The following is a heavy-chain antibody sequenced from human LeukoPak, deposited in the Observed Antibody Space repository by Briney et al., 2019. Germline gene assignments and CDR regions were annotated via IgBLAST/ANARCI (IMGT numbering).Heavy chain of an antibody. V-gene: IGHV3-23*01. D-gene: IGHD3-22*01. CDR3: AKGRRFGRYYDSSGYSGPSYY. Sequence: GGSLRLSRAASGFTFSSYAMSWVRQAPGKGLEWVSAISGSGGSTYYADSVKGRFTISRDNSKNTLYLQMNSLRAEDTAVYYCAKGRRFGRYYDSSGYSGPSYYWGQGTLVTVSS. CDR1: GFTFSSYA. J-gene: IGHJ4*02. CDR2: ISGSGGST.